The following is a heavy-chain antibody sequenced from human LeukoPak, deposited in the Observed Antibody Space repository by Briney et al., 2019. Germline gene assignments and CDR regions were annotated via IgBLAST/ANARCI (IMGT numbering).Heavy chain of an antibody. CDR2: IIPIFGTA. V-gene: IGHV1-69*13. CDR1: GGTFSSYA. Sequence: SVKVSCKASGGTFSSYAISWVRQAPGQGLEWMGGIIPIFGTANYAQKFQGRVTITADESTSTAYMELSSLRSEDTAVYYCARDPLQWLRTGFGPWGQGTLVTVSS. J-gene: IGHJ5*02. CDR3: ARDPLQWLRTGFGP. D-gene: IGHD5-12*01.